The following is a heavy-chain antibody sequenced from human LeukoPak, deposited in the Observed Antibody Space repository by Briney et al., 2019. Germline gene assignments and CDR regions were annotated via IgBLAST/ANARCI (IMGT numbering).Heavy chain of an antibody. D-gene: IGHD6-19*01. CDR2: IYYSGST. CDR1: GGSISSYY. V-gene: IGHV4-59*01. Sequence: KPSETLSLTCTVSGGSISSYYWSWSRQPPGKGLEWFGYIYYSGSTNYNPSLKSRVTISVDTSKNQFSLKLSSVTAADTAVYYCAREESVAGLGYWGQGTLVTVSS. J-gene: IGHJ4*02. CDR3: AREESVAGLGY.